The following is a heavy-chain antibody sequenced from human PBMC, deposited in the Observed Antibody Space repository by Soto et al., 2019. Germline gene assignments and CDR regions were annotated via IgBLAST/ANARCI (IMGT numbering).Heavy chain of an antibody. D-gene: IGHD3-10*01. V-gene: IGHV1-8*01. CDR1: GYTFTSYD. Sequence: QVQLVQSGAEVKKPGASVKVSCKDSGYTFTSYDINWVRQATGQGLEWMGWMNPNSGNTGYAQKCQGRFTMTRNTSVSTAYIELSSLISEDTAVYYCARGVKYYDSGDDAFEIWGQGTMVTVSS. J-gene: IGHJ3*02. CDR2: MNPNSGNT. CDR3: ARGVKYYDSGDDAFEI.